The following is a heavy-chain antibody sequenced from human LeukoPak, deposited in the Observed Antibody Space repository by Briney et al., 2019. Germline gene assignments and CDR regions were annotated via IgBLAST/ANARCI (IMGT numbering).Heavy chain of an antibody. Sequence: ASVKVSCKASGYTFAGYYIHWVRRAPGQGLEWLGWINPNNGDTKSTQKFRDRVIMTTDTSLTTAYMELINLKSDDTAVYYCTRSSWDCSSGSCYSNMNFAFWRQGTLVTVSS. CDR1: GYTFAGYY. CDR3: TRSSWDCSSGSCYSNMNFAF. D-gene: IGHD2-15*01. CDR2: INPNNGDT. J-gene: IGHJ4*02. V-gene: IGHV1-2*02.